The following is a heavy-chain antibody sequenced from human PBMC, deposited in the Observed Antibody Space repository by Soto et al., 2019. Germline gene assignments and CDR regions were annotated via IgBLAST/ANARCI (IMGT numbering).Heavy chain of an antibody. Sequence: SETLSLTCTVSGGSISNHYWSWIRQPPGKGLEWIGYIYYNGNTNYNPSLKSRVTMSVDTSKNQFSLKLSSVTAADTAVYYCARVVLVGSGSYGFYFDYWGQGTLVTVSS. CDR1: GGSISNHY. CDR2: IYYNGNT. CDR3: ARVVLVGSGSYGFYFDY. D-gene: IGHD3-10*01. V-gene: IGHV4-59*11. J-gene: IGHJ4*02.